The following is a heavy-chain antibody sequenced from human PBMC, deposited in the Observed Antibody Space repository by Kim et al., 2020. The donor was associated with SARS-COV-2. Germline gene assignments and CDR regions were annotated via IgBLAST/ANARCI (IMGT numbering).Heavy chain of an antibody. CDR3: ARQRITMVRGPFDY. J-gene: IGHJ4*02. CDR2: IYYSGST. D-gene: IGHD3-10*01. V-gene: IGHV4-39*01. CDR1: GGSISSSSYY. Sequence: SETLSLTCTVSGGSISSSSYYWGWIRQPPGKGLEWIGSIYYSGSTYYNPSLKSRVTISVDTSKNQFSLKLSSVTAADTAVYYCARQRITMVRGPFDYWGQGTLVTVSS.